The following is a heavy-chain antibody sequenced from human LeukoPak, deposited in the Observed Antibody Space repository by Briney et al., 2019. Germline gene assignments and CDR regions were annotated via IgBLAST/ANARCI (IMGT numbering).Heavy chain of an antibody. CDR1: GFTFSSYE. CDR3: STDPRLLIY. CDR2: ISSSGSTI. J-gene: IGHJ4*01. V-gene: IGHV3-48*03. Sequence: GGSLRLSCAASGFTFSSYEMIWVRQAPGKGLEWVSYISSSGSTIYYADSVKGRFTISRDNAKNSLYLQMNSLRPEDTALYYCSTDPRLLIYWGHGTLVTVSS. D-gene: IGHD2-8*01.